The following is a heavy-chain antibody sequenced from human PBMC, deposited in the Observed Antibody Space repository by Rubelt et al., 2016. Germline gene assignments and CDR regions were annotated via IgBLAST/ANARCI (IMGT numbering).Heavy chain of an antibody. Sequence: AASGFTFSSYSMNWVRQAPGKGLEWVSSISSSSSYIYYADSVKGRFTISRDNAKNSLYLQMNSLRAEDTAVYYCARVDCSSTSCYADNYYSYGMDVWGQGTTVTVSS. CDR3: ARVDCSSTSCYADNYYSYGMDV. J-gene: IGHJ6*02. D-gene: IGHD2-2*01. CDR1: GFTFSSYS. CDR2: ISSSSSYI. V-gene: IGHV3-21*01.